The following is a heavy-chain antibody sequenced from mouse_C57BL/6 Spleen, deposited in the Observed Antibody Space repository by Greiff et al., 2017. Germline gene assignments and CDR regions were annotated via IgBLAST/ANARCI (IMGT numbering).Heavy chain of an antibody. CDR1: GYTFTSYW. CDR3: ARSLKDSSGYWFAY. Sequence: VQLQQPGTELVKPGASVKLSCKASGYTFTSYWMHWVKQRPGQGLEWIGNINPSNGGTNYNEKFKSKATLTVDKSSSTAYMQLSSLTSEDSAVXYCARSLKDSSGYWFAYWGQGTLVTVAA. D-gene: IGHD3-2*02. CDR2: INPSNGGT. V-gene: IGHV1-53*01. J-gene: IGHJ3*01.